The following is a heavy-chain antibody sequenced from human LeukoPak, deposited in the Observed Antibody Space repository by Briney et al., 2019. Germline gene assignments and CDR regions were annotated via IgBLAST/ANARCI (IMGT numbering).Heavy chain of an antibody. CDR1: AITFSTYA. D-gene: IGHD4-17*01. Sequence: GGSLRLSCAASAITFSTYAMSWVRQAPGKGLECVSVISGGAGSTYYADSVKGRFTISRDNSKNTLYLQMNSLRAEDTAVYYCAKDPNGDYIGTFDIWGQGTMVTVSS. CDR3: AKDPNGDYIGTFDI. CDR2: ISGGAGST. J-gene: IGHJ3*02. V-gene: IGHV3-23*01.